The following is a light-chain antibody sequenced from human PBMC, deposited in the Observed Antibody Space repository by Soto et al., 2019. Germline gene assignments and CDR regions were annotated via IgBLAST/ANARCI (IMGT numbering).Light chain of an antibody. CDR1: QGISGY. CDR3: QQLNSYPWT. J-gene: IGKJ1*01. V-gene: IGKV1-9*01. CDR2: AAS. Sequence: DIQLTQSPSFLSASVGDRVSITCRASQGISGYLAWYQQKPGKAPKLLIYAASTLQSGVPSRFSGSGSGTEFTLTVSSLLPEDFATYYCQQLNSYPWTFGQGTKVEI.